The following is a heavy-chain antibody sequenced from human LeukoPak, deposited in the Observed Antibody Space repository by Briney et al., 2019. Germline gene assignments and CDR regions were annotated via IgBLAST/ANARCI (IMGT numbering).Heavy chain of an antibody. D-gene: IGHD3-10*01. V-gene: IGHV1-2*02. CDR2: ITPKSGGT. Sequence: GASVTVSCKASGYTFTGYYMHWVRQAPGQGLEWMGWITPKSGGTDYAQKFQGRVTMTRDTSISTAYMELSRLRSDDTAVYYCARSMGLGLNYYASGMKIDYWGQGTLVTVSS. J-gene: IGHJ4*02. CDR3: ARSMGLGLNYYASGMKIDY. CDR1: GYTFTGYY.